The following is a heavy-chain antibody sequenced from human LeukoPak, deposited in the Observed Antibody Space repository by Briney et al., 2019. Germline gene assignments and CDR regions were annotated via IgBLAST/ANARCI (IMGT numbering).Heavy chain of an antibody. V-gene: IGHV1-18*01. Sequence: ASVKVSCKASGYTFTSYGISWVRQAPGEGLEWMGWISAYNGNTNYAQKVQGRVTMTTDTSTSTAYMELRSLRSDDTAVYYCARVWGYNWNGENDYWGQGTLVTVSS. CDR2: ISAYNGNT. CDR1: GYTFTSYG. J-gene: IGHJ4*02. D-gene: IGHD1-20*01. CDR3: ARVWGYNWNGENDY.